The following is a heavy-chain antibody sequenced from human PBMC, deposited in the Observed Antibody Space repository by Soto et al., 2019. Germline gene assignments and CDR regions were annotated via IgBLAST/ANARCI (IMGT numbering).Heavy chain of an antibody. D-gene: IGHD4-17*01. Sequence: GESLKISCKGSGYSFTSYWIGWVRQMPGKGLEWMGIIYPGDSDTRYSPSFQGEVTITADTSISTACLQWSSLKASDTAMYYCARGAGPVDYDFDFWGQGTLVTVSS. V-gene: IGHV5-51*01. CDR3: ARGAGPVDYDFDF. CDR1: GYSFTSYW. J-gene: IGHJ4*02. CDR2: IYPGDSDT.